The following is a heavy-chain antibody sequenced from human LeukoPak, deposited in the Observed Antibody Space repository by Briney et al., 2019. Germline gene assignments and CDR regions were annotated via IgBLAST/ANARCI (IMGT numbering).Heavy chain of an antibody. CDR3: AIQDTAMVSGFDY. V-gene: IGHV1-69*05. CDR2: IIPIFGTA. J-gene: IGHJ4*02. Sequence: AASVKVSCKASGGTFSSYAISWVRQAPGQGLEWMGGIIPIFGTANYAQKFQGRVTITTDESTSTAYMELSSLRSEDTAVYYCAIQDTAMVSGFDYWGQRTLVTVSS. D-gene: IGHD5-18*01. CDR1: GGTFSSYA.